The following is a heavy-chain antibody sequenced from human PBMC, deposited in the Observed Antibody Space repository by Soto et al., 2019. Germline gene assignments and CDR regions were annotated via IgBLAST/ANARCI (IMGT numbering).Heavy chain of an antibody. CDR2: IYYSGST. CDR3: ARSLDFWSGPYLENWFDP. CDR1: GGSISSYY. V-gene: IGHV4-59*01. Sequence: PSETLSLTCTVSGGSISSYYWSWIRQPPGKGLEWIGYIYYSGSTNYNPSLKSRVTISVDTSKNQFSLKLSSVTAADTAVYYCARSLDFWSGPYLENWFDPWGQGTLVTVSS. J-gene: IGHJ5*02. D-gene: IGHD3-3*01.